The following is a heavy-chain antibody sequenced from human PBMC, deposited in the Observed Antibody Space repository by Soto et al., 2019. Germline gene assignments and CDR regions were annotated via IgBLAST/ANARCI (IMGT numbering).Heavy chain of an antibody. CDR3: ARGSKVRPLFDY. J-gene: IGHJ4*02. CDR2: IYHSGST. CDR1: GGSISSGGYS. Sequence: SETLSLTCAVSGGSISSGGYSWSWIRQPPGKGLEWIGYIYHSGSTYYNPSLKSRVTISVDRSKNQFSLKLSSVTAADTAVYYCARGSKVRPLFDYWGQGTLVTVSS. V-gene: IGHV4-30-2*01.